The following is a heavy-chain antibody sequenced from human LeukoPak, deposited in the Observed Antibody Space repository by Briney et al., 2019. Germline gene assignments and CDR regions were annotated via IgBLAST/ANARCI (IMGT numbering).Heavy chain of an antibody. CDR2: IYPGNYET. D-gene: IGHD2-21*02. Sequence: GESLKISCEGSGYSFSNYWIGWVRQMPGKGLEWMGIIYPGNYETRYSPSFQGLVTISVDKSISTAYLQWSSLKASDTAMYYCAIPPGYCGNDCSFDHWGQGTLVTVSS. J-gene: IGHJ4*02. CDR3: AIPPGYCGNDCSFDH. CDR1: GYSFSNYW. V-gene: IGHV5-51*01.